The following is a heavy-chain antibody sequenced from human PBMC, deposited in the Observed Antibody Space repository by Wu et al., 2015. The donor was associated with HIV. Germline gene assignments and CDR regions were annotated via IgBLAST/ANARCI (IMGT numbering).Heavy chain of an antibody. J-gene: IGHJ6*03. CDR2: ISAYNGNT. D-gene: IGHD3-3*01. V-gene: IGHV1-18*01. CDR1: GYTFTSYG. CDR3: ARDLQDGFLPHEKMNYYYYYYMDV. Sequence: QVQLVQSGAEVKKPGASVKVSCKASGYTFTSYGISWVRQAPGQGLEWMGWISAYNGNTNYAQKLQGRVTMTTDTSTSTAYMELRSLRSDDTAVYYCARDLQDGFLPHEKMNYYYYYYMDVWGKGTTVTVSS.